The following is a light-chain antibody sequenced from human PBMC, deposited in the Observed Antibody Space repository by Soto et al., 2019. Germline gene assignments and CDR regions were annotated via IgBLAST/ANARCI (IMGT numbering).Light chain of an antibody. V-gene: IGKV3-11*01. Sequence: EIVLTQSPATLSLSPGERATLSCRASQSVSSYLAWYQQKPGQAPRLLIYDASNRATGIPARFSGSGSGTDSTLTISSLEPEDFAVYYCQQRSTWPLTFGGGTKVDIK. CDR2: DAS. CDR1: QSVSSY. J-gene: IGKJ4*01. CDR3: QQRSTWPLT.